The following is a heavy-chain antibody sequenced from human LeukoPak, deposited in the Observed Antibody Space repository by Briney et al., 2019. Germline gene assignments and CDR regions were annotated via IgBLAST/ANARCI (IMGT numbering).Heavy chain of an antibody. CDR3: ASGSHHEVGAY. CDR2: VYSGEST. V-gene: IGHV3-66*01. CDR1: SLSVSINY. D-gene: IGHD1-26*01. Sequence: GGSLRLSCAASSLSVSINYMTWVRHAPGKGLEWVSVVYSGESTSYADSVKGRFTISRDNAKNTLYLQMNSLRAEDSAAYYCASGSHHEVGAYWGQGTLVTVSS. J-gene: IGHJ4*02.